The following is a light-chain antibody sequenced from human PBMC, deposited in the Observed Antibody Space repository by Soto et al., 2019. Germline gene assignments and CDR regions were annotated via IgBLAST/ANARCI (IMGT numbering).Light chain of an antibody. CDR1: QSVSSSY. Sequence: EIVLTHSPGTLSLSRGERATISCRAIQSVSSSYLAWYQQKPGQAPRLLIYDTSTRATGIPARFSGSGSGTEFTLAIRCLQSADSAVYNCQQYSNWPAFTFGQGTRLEIK. V-gene: IGKV3-15*01. CDR2: DTS. J-gene: IGKJ5*01. CDR3: QQYSNWPAFT.